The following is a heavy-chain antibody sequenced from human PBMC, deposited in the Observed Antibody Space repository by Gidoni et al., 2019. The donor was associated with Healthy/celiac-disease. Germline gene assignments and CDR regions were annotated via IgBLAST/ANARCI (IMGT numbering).Heavy chain of an antibody. CDR3: ARGGGNSGYFDY. Sequence: QLQLQESGSGLVKPSQNLSLTCAVTGGSISSGGYSWSWTRQPPGKGLEWFGYIYHSWSTYYNPSLKSRVTISVDRSKNQFSLKLSSVTAADTAVYYCARGGGNSGYFDYWGQGTLVTVSS. CDR2: IYHSWST. J-gene: IGHJ4*02. CDR1: GGSISSGGYS. D-gene: IGHD2-21*02. V-gene: IGHV4-30-2*01.